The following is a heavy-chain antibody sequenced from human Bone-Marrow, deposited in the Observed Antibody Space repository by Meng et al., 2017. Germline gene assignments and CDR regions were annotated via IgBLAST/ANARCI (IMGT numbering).Heavy chain of an antibody. J-gene: IGHJ4*02. Sequence: GESLKISCAASGFTFSSYTMNWVRQAPGKGLEWVSSISSSSYIYYADSVKGRFTISRDNAKNSLYLQMNSLRAEDTAVYYCARDAITMVRGVISDWGQGTLVTVSS. CDR3: ARDAITMVRGVISD. D-gene: IGHD3-10*01. V-gene: IGHV3-21*01. CDR1: GFTFSSYT. CDR2: ISSSSYI.